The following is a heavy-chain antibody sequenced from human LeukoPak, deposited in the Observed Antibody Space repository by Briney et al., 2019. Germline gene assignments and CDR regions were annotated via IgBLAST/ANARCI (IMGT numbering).Heavy chain of an antibody. CDR2: ISGTGRTT. J-gene: IGHJ4*02. V-gene: IGHV3-48*01. Sequence: PGGSLRLSCAASRFTFSNYNMNWVRQAPGKGLEWVAYISGTGRTTNYADSVKGRFTISRDNAKNSLYLQMNSLRAEDTAVYYCARDASRYSSRFTIWGQGTLVTVSS. CDR3: ARDASRYSSRFTI. CDR1: RFTFSNYN. D-gene: IGHD6-13*01.